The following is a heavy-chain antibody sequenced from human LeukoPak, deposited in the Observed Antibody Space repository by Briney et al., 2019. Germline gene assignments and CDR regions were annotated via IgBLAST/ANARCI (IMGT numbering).Heavy chain of an antibody. Sequence: SETLSLTCAVYGGSFSGYYWSWIRQPPGKGLEWIGTFYHGGSTYYNPSLKSRVTISVDTSKNQFSLNLTSVTAADTAMYYCARQFAPMALYHFDYWGRGSLVTVSS. CDR3: ARQFAPMALYHFDY. V-gene: IGHV4-34*01. CDR1: GGSFSGYY. D-gene: IGHD3-10*01. J-gene: IGHJ4*02. CDR2: FYHGGST.